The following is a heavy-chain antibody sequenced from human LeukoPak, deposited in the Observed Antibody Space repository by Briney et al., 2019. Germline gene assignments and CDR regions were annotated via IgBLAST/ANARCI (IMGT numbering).Heavy chain of an antibody. CDR3: ARDHNYAFDN. CDR1: GFPFIEYS. D-gene: IGHD1-1*01. J-gene: IGHJ4*02. CDR2: SGIDSGNT. Sequence: GGSLRLSCTASGFPFIEYSMNWVRQAPGKGLEWISYSGIDSGNTKYADSVRGRFTISADKAKNSLYLQMNSLRVEDTAVYYCARDHNYAFDNWGQGTLVSVAP. V-gene: IGHV3-48*01.